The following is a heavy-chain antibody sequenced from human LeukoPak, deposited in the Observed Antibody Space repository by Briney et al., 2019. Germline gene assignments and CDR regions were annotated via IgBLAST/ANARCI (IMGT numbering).Heavy chain of an antibody. J-gene: IGHJ4*02. CDR1: GFSLSNARMG. CDR3: ARIGWNYDILTGYYTKYYFDY. V-gene: IGHV2-26*01. CDR2: IFSHDEQ. D-gene: IGHD3-9*01. Sequence: SGPALLQPTETLTLTCTVSGFSLSNARMGVSWIRQPPEKALEWLPHIFSHDEQSYSTSLKSRLTISKDASKSQVVLTMTNMDPVDTATYYCARIGWNYDILTGYYTKYYFDYWGQGTLVTVSS.